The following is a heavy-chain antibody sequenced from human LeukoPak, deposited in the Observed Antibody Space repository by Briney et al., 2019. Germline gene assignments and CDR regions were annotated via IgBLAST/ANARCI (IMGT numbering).Heavy chain of an antibody. J-gene: IGHJ6*03. CDR1: GYSFTSYW. D-gene: IGHD4-11*01. CDR2: IYPGDSDT. CDR3: ARGSNEDYYYYYMDV. Sequence: GESLKISCKGSGYSFTSYWIGWVRQMPGKGLEWMGIIYPGDSDTRYSPSFQGQVTISADKSISTAYLQWSSLKASDTAMYYCARGSNEDYYYYYMDVWGKGTTVTVSS. V-gene: IGHV5-51*01.